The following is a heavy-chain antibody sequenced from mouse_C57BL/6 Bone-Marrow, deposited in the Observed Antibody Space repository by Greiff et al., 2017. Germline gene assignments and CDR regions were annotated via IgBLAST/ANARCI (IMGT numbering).Heavy chain of an antibody. V-gene: IGHV1-82*01. CDR2: IYPGDGDT. CDR3: AREVIYYGSSYKAMDY. Sequence: LQESGPELVKPGASVKISCKASGYAFSSSWMNWVKQRPGKGLEWIGRIYPGDGDTNYNGKFKGKATLTADKSSSTAYMQLSSLTSEDSAVYFCAREVIYYGSSYKAMDYWGQGTSVTVSS. D-gene: IGHD1-1*01. CDR1: GYAFSSSW. J-gene: IGHJ4*01.